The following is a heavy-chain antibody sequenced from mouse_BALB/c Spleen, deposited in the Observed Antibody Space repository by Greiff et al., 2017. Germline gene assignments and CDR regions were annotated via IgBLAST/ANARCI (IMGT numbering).Heavy chain of an antibody. Sequence: EVKLVESGGGLVQPGGSLKLSCAASGFTFSSYTMSWVRQTPEKRLEWVAYISNGGGSTYYPDTVKGRFTISRDNAKNTLYLQLSSLKSEDTAMYYCERRSDGYDYGYFDDWGEGTTVTVSA. D-gene: IGHD2-2*01. V-gene: IGHV5-12-2*01. CDR1: GFTFSSYT. J-gene: IGHJ1*01. CDR3: ERRSDGYDYGYFDD. CDR2: ISNGGGST.